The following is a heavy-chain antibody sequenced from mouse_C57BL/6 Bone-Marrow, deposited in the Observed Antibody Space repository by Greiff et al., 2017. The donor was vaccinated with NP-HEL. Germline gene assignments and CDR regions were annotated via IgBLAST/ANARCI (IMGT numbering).Heavy chain of an antibody. CDR2: IHPNSGST. J-gene: IGHJ3*01. Sequence: VQLQQPGAELVKPGASVKLSCKASGYTFTSYWMHWVKQRPGQGLEWIGMIHPNSGSTNYNEKFKSKATLTVDKSSSTAYMQLSSLTSEDSAVYYCASPPYYSNSAWFAYWGQGTLVTVSA. V-gene: IGHV1-64*01. D-gene: IGHD2-5*01. CDR3: ASPPYYSNSAWFAY. CDR1: GYTFTSYW.